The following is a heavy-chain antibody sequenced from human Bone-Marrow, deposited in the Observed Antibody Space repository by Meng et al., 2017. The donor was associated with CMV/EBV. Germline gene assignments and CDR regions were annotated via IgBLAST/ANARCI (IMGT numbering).Heavy chain of an antibody. J-gene: IGHJ5*02. CDR2: IYYSGSS. V-gene: IGHV4-59*01. CDR1: GVSISSYY. CDR3: ASRSSSWTGQYNWFDP. D-gene: IGHD6-13*01. Sequence: SETLSLTCTVSGVSISSYYWSWIRQPPGKGLEWIGYIYYSGSSNYNPSLKSRVTISVDTSKSQFSLKLNSVTAADTAVYYCASRSSSWTGQYNWFDPWGQGTLVTVSS.